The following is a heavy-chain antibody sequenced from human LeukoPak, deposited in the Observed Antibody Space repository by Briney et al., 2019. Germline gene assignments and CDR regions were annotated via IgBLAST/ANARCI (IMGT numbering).Heavy chain of an antibody. V-gene: IGHV4-34*01. CDR3: ARGGRLRILDY. D-gene: IGHD5-18*01. CDR2: IQPSGST. CDR1: DGSFSTSF. Sequence: SETLSLTCVAYDGSFSTSFWSWIRQPPGEGLEWIGEIQPSGSTKYNPSLKSRVTVSADTSKNQFSLKLSSVTAADTAVYYCARGGRLRILDYWGQGTLVTVSS. J-gene: IGHJ4*02.